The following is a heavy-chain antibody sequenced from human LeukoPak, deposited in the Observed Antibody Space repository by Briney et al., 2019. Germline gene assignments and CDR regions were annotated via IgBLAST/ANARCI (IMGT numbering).Heavy chain of an antibody. CDR2: MNPNSGNT. CDR1: GYTFTSYD. V-gene: IGHV1-8*01. Sequence: ASVKVSCKASGYTFTSYDINWVRQAPGQGLEWMGWMNPNSGNTGCAQKFQGRVTMTRNTSISTAYMGLSSLRSEDTAVYYCARAFGGVIVYYWGQGTLVTVSS. CDR3: ARAFGGVIVYY. D-gene: IGHD3-16*02. J-gene: IGHJ4*02.